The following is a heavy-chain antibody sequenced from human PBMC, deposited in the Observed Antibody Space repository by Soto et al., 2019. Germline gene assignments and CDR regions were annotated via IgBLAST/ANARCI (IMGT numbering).Heavy chain of an antibody. CDR1: GVTFSSYA. V-gene: IGHV1-69*13. J-gene: IGHJ6*02. CDR3: ARGRILLMVSAPRCYGVDV. D-gene: IGHD2-8*01. CDR2: IIPIFGTA. Sequence: GASVKVSCKASGVTFSSYAISWVRQAPLQGLEWMGGIIPIFGTANYAQKFQGRVTITADESTSTAYMELSSLRSEDTAVYYCARGRILLMVSAPRCYGVDVWGQGTTVTVSS.